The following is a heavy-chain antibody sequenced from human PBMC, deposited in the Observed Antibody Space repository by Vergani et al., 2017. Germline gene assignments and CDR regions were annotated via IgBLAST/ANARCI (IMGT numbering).Heavy chain of an antibody. V-gene: IGHV3-21*01. CDR1: GFTFSSYS. J-gene: IGHJ4*02. Sequence: EVQLVESGGGLVKPGGSLRLSCAASGFTFSSYSMNWVRQAPGKGLEWVSSISSSSSYIYYADSVKGRFTISRDNAKNSLYLQMNSLRAEDTAVYYCARGIMYYYDSSGRPLFDYWGQGTLVTVSS. CDR3: ARGIMYYYDSSGRPLFDY. CDR2: ISSSSSYI. D-gene: IGHD3-22*01.